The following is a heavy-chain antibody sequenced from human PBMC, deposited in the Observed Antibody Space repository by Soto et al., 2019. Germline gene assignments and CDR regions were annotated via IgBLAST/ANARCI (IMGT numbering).Heavy chain of an antibody. J-gene: IGHJ6*02. D-gene: IGHD5-18*01. V-gene: IGHV3-64D*08. CDR2: ISSDGSST. CDR1: GSTFSSYA. CDR3: VKDIHSYTGMDV. Sequence: GGSLRLSCSASGSTFSSYAMHWVRQAPGKGLEYVSAISSDGSSTYYADSVKGRFTISRDNSKNALYLQMSSLRDEDTAIYYCVKDIHSYTGMDVWGQGTTVTVSS.